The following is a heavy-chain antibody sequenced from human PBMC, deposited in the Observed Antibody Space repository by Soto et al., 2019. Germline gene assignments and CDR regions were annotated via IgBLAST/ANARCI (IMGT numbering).Heavy chain of an antibody. CDR2: ISSSSSTI. J-gene: IGHJ4*02. V-gene: IGHV3-48*02. D-gene: IGHD6-13*01. Sequence: EVQLVESGGGLVQPGGSLRLSCAASGFTFSSYSMNWVRQAPGKGVEWVSYISSSSSTIYYAGSVKCRFNFSRDNAKNSLYLQMNSLRDEDTAVYYCARGIAAAGSPINWGQGTLVTVSS. CDR3: ARGIAAAGSPIN. CDR1: GFTFSSYS.